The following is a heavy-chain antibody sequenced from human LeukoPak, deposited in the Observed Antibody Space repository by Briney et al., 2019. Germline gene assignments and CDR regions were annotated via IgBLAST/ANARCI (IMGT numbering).Heavy chain of an antibody. CDR3: ARAWNDPDIVVVVAATTHYDY. Sequence: SETLSLTCAVYGGSFSGYYWSWIRQPPGKGLEWIGEINHSGSTYYNPSLKSRVTISVDTSKNQFSLKLSSVAAADTAVYYCARAWNDPDIVVVVAATTHYDYWGQGTLVTVSS. CDR1: GGSFSGYY. V-gene: IGHV4-34*01. J-gene: IGHJ4*02. CDR2: INHSGST. D-gene: IGHD2-15*01.